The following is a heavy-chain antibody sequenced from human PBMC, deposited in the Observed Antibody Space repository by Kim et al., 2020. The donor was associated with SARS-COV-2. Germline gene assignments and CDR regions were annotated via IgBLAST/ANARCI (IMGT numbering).Heavy chain of an antibody. CDR2: IIPIFGTA. CDR3: ARMTTVTTGAFDI. V-gene: IGHV1-69*06. Sequence: SVKVSCKASGGTFSSYAISWVRQAPGQGLEWMGGIIPIFGTANYAQKFQGRVTITADKSTSTAYMELSSLRSEDTAVYYCARMTTVTTGAFDIWGQGTMVTVSS. CDR1: GGTFSSYA. D-gene: IGHD4-17*01. J-gene: IGHJ3*02.